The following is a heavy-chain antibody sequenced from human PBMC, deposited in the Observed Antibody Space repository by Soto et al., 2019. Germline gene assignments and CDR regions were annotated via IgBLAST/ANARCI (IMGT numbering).Heavy chain of an antibody. CDR1: GYTFTSYA. Sequence: ASVKVSCKASGYTFTSYAMHWVRQAPGQRLEWMGWINAGNGNTEYSQKFQGRVTITRDTSASTAYMELSSLRSEDTAVYYCARDLHGWELDYWGQGTLVTVSS. CDR3: ARDLHGWELDY. CDR2: INAGNGNT. V-gene: IGHV1-3*01. J-gene: IGHJ4*02. D-gene: IGHD1-26*01.